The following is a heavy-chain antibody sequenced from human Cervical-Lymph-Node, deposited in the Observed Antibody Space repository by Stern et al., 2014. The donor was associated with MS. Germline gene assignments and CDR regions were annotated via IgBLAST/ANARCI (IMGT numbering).Heavy chain of an antibody. D-gene: IGHD2-21*02. Sequence: QLVPSGAEVKKPGASVKVSCKVSGDTLSEISMHWVRQAPGKGLEWMGGFDPQHGETLYAKKFQGRVTMAEDRSTDTAYMELSSLRSEDTAMYYCATHRGRVTYYYGMDVWGQGTTVTVSS. CDR3: ATHRGRVTYYYGMDV. CDR1: GDTLSEIS. J-gene: IGHJ6*02. V-gene: IGHV1-24*01. CDR2: FDPQHGET.